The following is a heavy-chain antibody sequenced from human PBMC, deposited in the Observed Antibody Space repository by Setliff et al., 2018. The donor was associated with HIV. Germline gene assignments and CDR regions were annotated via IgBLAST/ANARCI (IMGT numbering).Heavy chain of an antibody. CDR3: APRFDP. Sequence: PSETLSLTCAVSGGSISRGGYYWNWLRLAPGKGLEWVANIKPDGSEKNYVDSVKGRFTISRENAKKSLYLQMNSLRAEDTAVYYCAPRFDPWGQGTLVTVSS. J-gene: IGHJ5*02. CDR2: IKPDGSEK. CDR1: GGSISRGGYY. V-gene: IGHV3-7*01.